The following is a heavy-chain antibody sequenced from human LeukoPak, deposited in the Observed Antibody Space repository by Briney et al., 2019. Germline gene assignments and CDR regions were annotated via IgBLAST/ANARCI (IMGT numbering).Heavy chain of an antibody. Sequence: GGSLRLSCAASGFTFYNYAMCWVRQAPGKGLECVSTISGSGGNTYYADSVKGRFTISRDNSENTLYLQMNSLRAEDTAVYYCAKPLGYCTGGVCYSNYFDPWGQGTLVTVSS. CDR1: GFTFYNYA. CDR3: AKPLGYCTGGVCYSNYFDP. D-gene: IGHD2-8*02. V-gene: IGHV3-23*01. J-gene: IGHJ5*02. CDR2: ISGSGGNT.